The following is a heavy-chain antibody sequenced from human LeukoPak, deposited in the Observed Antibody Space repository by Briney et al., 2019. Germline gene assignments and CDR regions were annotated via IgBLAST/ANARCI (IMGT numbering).Heavy chain of an antibody. CDR1: GFTFSRYW. CDR3: TRIIGYYDFWSGYFSPYMDV. J-gene: IGHJ6*03. D-gene: IGHD3-3*01. Sequence: PGGSLRLSCAASGFTFSRYWMNWVRQAPGKGLEWVANIKQDGSEKFHVDSVKGRVTISRDNAKNSLYLQMNSLRAEDTAVYYCTRIIGYYDFWSGYFSPYMDVWGKGTTVTVPS. CDR2: IKQDGSEK. V-gene: IGHV3-7*01.